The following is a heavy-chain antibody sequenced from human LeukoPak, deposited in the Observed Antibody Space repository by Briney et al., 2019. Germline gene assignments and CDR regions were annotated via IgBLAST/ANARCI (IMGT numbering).Heavy chain of an antibody. V-gene: IGHV1-69*04. J-gene: IGHJ5*02. D-gene: IGHD5-12*01. Sequence: GASVKVSCKAFGATLNIGHAFIWARQAPGQGLQWMGRIIPFLGEVNYAQNFQGRVSFTADKSTATTYMEMKSLRLDDTAIYYCSPCGHAYDWFGPWGQGTLVTVSS. CDR3: SPCGHAYDWFGP. CDR1: GATLNIGHA. CDR2: IIPFLGEV.